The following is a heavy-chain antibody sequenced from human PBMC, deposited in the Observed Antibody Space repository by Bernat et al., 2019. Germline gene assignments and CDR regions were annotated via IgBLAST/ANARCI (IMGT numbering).Heavy chain of an antibody. J-gene: IGHJ5*02. CDR2: INAGNGNT. V-gene: IGHV1-3*01. CDR3: ARDRGYCSSTSCYADNWFDP. Sequence: VQLVQSGAEGKKPGASVKGSCKASGYTFTSYAMHWVRQAPGQRLEWMGWINAGNGNTKYSQKFQGRVTITRDTSASTAYMELSSLRSEDTAVYYCARDRGYCSSTSCYADNWFDPWGQGTLVTVSS. D-gene: IGHD2-2*01. CDR1: GYTFTSYA.